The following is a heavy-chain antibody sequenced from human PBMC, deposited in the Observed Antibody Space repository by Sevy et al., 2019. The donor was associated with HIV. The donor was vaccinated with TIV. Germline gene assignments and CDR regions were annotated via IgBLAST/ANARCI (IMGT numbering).Heavy chain of an antibody. CDR3: ARGYDAGPLIY. CDR1: GGSFSADY. J-gene: IGHJ4*01. D-gene: IGHD3-22*01. V-gene: IGHV4-34*01. CDR2: INHSGST. Sequence: SETLSLTCSVYGGSFSADYWTWIRQPPGKGLEWIGEINHSGSTNYNPALKSRVTISLDTSKNQFSLRLTSVTAADTAVFYCARGYDAGPLIYWGHGTLVTVSS.